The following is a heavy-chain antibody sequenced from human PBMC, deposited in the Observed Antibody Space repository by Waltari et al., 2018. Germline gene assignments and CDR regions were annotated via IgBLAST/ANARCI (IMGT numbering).Heavy chain of an antibody. Sequence: DVLLVESGGGLVKPGGSLRLSCVGSGFSFSGYAMNWVRQAPGQGREGVAWFRIGTRSNKYDADSVKGRFTISRDDGKDSVYLQMNSLRVEDTAIYFCARERAWTGGFDFWGHGTPVTVSS. D-gene: IGHD1-1*01. CDR1: GFSFSGYA. CDR2: FRIGTRSNK. J-gene: IGHJ4*03. V-gene: IGHV3-21*01. CDR3: ARERAWTGGFDF.